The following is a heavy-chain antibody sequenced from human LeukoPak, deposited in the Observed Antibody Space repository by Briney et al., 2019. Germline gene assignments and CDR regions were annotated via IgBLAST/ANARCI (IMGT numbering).Heavy chain of an antibody. J-gene: IGHJ4*02. CDR1: GGSISSSSYY. Sequence: PSETLSLTCTVSGGSISSSSYYWGWLRQPPGKGLEWIGSIYYSGSTYYNPSLKSRVTISVDTSKNQFSLKLSSVTAADTAVYYCARDWGDSGWSHPYYFDYWGQGTLVTVSS. D-gene: IGHD6-19*01. CDR2: IYYSGST. V-gene: IGHV4-39*07. CDR3: ARDWGDSGWSHPYYFDY.